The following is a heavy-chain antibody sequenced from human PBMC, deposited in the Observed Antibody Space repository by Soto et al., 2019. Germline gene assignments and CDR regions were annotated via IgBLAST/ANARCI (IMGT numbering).Heavy chain of an antibody. CDR2: IDWDDDK. CDR3: ARIPKFGSGSYFDH. J-gene: IGHJ5*02. CDR1: GFSLTTGGMC. V-gene: IGHV2-70*11. D-gene: IGHD3-10*01. Sequence: SGPTLVNPTQTLTLTCTFSGFSLTTGGMCVSWIRQPPGKALEWLARIDWDDDKYYNSSLETRLTISKDTSRNQVVLTMTNVDPVDTATYYCARIPKFGSGSYFDHWGQGALVTVSS.